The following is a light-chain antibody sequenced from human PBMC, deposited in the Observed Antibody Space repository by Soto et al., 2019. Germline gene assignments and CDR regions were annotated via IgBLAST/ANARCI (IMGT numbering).Light chain of an antibody. CDR1: SGDIGSYNR. J-gene: IGLJ3*02. Sequence: QSALTQPASVSGSPGQSITISCTGTSGDIGSYNRVSWYQQHPGKAPKLIIYEVTDRPSGVSNRFSGSKSGYTASLTVSGLQTEDEAFYYCSSSAGIYHYLVFGGGTKLTVL. V-gene: IGLV2-14*01. CDR3: SSSAGIYHYLV. CDR2: EVT.